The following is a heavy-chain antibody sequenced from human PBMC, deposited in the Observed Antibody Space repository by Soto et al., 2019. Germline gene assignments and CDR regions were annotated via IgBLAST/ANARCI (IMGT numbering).Heavy chain of an antibody. J-gene: IGHJ5*02. CDR2: IYYSGST. CDR1: GFSISSSSYY. CDR3: ARQPYNWFDP. Sequence: SETLSLTCTVSGFSISSSSYYWVWIRQPPGKGLEWIGSIYYSGSTYYNPSLKSRVTISVDTSKNQFSLKLSSVTAADTAVYYCARQPYNWFDPWGQGTLVTVSS. V-gene: IGHV4-39*01.